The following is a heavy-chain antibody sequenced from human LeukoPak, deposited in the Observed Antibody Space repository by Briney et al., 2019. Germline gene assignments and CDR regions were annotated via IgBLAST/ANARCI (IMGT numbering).Heavy chain of an antibody. CDR2: ISSSGSTI. J-gene: IGHJ4*02. CDR3: ARDPNYYGSGSSTFFDY. CDR1: GFTFSSYE. Sequence: PGGSLRLSCAASGFTFSSYEMNWVRQAPGKGLEWVSYISSSGSTIYYADSVKGRFTISRDNAKNSLYLQMNSLRAEDTAVYYCARDPNYYGSGSSTFFDYWGREPWSPSPQ. D-gene: IGHD3-10*01. V-gene: IGHV3-48*03.